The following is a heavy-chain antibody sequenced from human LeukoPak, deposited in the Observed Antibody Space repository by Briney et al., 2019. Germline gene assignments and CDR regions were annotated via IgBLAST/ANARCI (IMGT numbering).Heavy chain of an antibody. CDR3: ARDIYGRDGYNHGDY. J-gene: IGHJ4*02. CDR1: GFTFSSYS. Sequence: KPGGSLRLSCAASGFTFSSYSMNWVRQAPGKGLEWVPSISSSSSYIYYADSVKGRFTISRDNAKNSLYLQMNSLRAEDTAVYYCARDIYGRDGYNHGDYWGQGTLVTVSS. D-gene: IGHD5-24*01. CDR2: ISSSSSYI. V-gene: IGHV3-21*01.